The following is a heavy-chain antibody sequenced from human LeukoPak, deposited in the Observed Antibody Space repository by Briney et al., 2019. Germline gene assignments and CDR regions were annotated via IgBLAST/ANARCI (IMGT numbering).Heavy chain of an antibody. CDR2: ISDSGGRT. CDR3: AKRGVVIRVILVGFHKEAYYFDS. J-gene: IGHJ4*02. D-gene: IGHD3-22*01. CDR1: GITLSNYC. Sequence: GSLRLSCAVSGITLSNYCLSLVRPAPGKGLEWVAGISDSGGRTNYADSVKGRFTISRDNPKNTLYLQMNSLRAEDTAVYFCAKRGVVIRVILVGFHKEAYYFDSWGQGALVTVSS. V-gene: IGHV3-23*01.